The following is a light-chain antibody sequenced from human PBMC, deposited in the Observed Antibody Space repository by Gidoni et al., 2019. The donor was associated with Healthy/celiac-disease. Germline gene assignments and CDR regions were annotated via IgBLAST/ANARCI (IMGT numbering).Light chain of an antibody. V-gene: IGKV4-1*01. J-gene: IGKJ1*01. Sequence: DIVMTQSPDSLAVSLGERATINCKSSQSVLYSSNNQNYLAWYQQKPGQPPKLLIYWASNRESGVPDRFSGRGSGTDFTLTISSLQAEDVAVYYCQQYYSTPPTFGQGTKVEIK. CDR2: WAS. CDR3: QQYYSTPPT. CDR1: QSVLYSSNNQNY.